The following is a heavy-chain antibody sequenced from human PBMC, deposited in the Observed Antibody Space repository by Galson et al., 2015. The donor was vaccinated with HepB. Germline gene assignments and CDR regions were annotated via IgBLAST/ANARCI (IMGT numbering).Heavy chain of an antibody. Sequence: SLRLSCAPSGFTFSTYAMSLVRQAPGKGLEWVSSISGSGGGTYYVDSVKGRSTISRDNSKNTLYLQMNSLRAEDTATYYCAKDGTQGGWSTGNFDYWGQGTLVTVSS. J-gene: IGHJ4*02. D-gene: IGHD6-19*01. V-gene: IGHV3-23*01. CDR2: ISGSGGGT. CDR3: AKDGTQGGWSTGNFDY. CDR1: GFTFSTYA.